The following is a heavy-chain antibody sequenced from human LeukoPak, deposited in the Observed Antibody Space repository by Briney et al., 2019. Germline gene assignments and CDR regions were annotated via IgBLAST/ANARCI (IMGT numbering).Heavy chain of an antibody. J-gene: IGHJ5*02. D-gene: IGHD3-22*01. CDR1: GYTFTSYG. V-gene: IGHV1-69*13. CDR3: ARDYYDSSGYYQYNWFDP. Sequence: SVKVSCKASGYTFTSYGISWVRQAPGQGLEWMGGIIPIFGTANYAQKFQGRVTITADESTSTAYMELSSLRSEDTAVYYCARDYYDSSGYYQYNWFDPWGQGTLVTVSS. CDR2: IIPIFGTA.